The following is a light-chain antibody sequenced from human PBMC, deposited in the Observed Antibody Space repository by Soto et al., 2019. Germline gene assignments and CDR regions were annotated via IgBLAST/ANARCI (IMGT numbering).Light chain of an antibody. Sequence: EIVLTQSPATLSLSPGERATLSCRASQSVSSYLAWYQQKPGQAPRLLIYDASNRATGIPARFSGSGSGTDFTLTISILEPEDFAVYYCQQRSNWHTFGPGTKVDIK. J-gene: IGKJ3*01. V-gene: IGKV3-11*01. CDR3: QQRSNWHT. CDR2: DAS. CDR1: QSVSSY.